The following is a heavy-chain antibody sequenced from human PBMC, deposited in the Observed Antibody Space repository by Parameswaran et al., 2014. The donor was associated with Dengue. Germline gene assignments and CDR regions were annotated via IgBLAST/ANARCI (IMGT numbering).Heavy chain of an antibody. Sequence: WIRQPQEGLEWIGSIYYSGSTYYSPSLKSRVTISVDTSKNQFSLKLSSVTAADTAVYYCARASCSSTSCYDYYYYGMDVWGQGDHGHRLL. CDR2: IYYSGST. V-gene: IGHV4-39*07. J-gene: IGHJ6*02. CDR3: ARASCSSTSCYDYYYYGMDV. D-gene: IGHD2-2*01.